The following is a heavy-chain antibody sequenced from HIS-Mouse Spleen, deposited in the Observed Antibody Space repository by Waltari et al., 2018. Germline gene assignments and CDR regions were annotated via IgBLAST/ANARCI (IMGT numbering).Heavy chain of an antibody. CDR2: IYYRGST. Sequence: QLQLQESGPGLVKPSETLSLTCTVSGGSISSSSYYWGWIRQPPGKGLEWSGSIYYRGSTYYNPSLKGRVTISVDTSKNQFSLKLSSVTAADTAVYYCARLHYYDSSGYDYWGQGTLVTVSS. CDR3: ARLHYYDSSGYDY. J-gene: IGHJ4*02. CDR1: GGSISSSSYY. D-gene: IGHD3-22*01. V-gene: IGHV4-39*01.